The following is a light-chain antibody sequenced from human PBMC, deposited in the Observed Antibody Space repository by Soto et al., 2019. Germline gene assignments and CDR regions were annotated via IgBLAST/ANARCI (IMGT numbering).Light chain of an antibody. CDR3: QQYGTSPQT. CDR2: GAS. V-gene: IGKV3-20*01. Sequence: EIVLTQSPGTLSLSPGQRATLSCRASQSVISRYLAWYQQKTGQAPRLLIYGASNSSTGIPDKFSGSGSGTDFTLTINRLEPEDFAVYYCQQYGTSPQTFGQGTKVDIK. CDR1: QSVISRY. J-gene: IGKJ1*01.